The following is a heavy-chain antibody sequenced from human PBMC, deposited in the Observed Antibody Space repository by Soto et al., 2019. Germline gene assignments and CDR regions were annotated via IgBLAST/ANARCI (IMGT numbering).Heavy chain of an antibody. Sequence: ETLKISCKGSGYSFTSYWIGWVRQMPGKGLERMGIIYPGDSDTRYSPASQGQVTISADKSISTAYLQWSSLKASDTAMYYWARHQGSSWSTPGDWGQGALVTVSS. CDR3: ARHQGSSWSTPGD. CDR1: GYSFTSYW. D-gene: IGHD6-13*01. J-gene: IGHJ4*02. CDR2: IYPGDSDT. V-gene: IGHV5-51*01.